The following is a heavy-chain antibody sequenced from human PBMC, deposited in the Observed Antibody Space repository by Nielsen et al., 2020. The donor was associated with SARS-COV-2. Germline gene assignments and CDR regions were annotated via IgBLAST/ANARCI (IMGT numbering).Heavy chain of an antibody. V-gene: IGHV3-48*03. J-gene: IGHJ6*02. CDR1: GFPLSSYE. Sequence: GESLKISCAASGFPLSSYELNWVRQAPGKGLEWVASISGGGITIFYADSVKGRFTISRDNAKNSLFLQMNSLRAEDTATYYCAREFGAGAFGFWGQGTTVTVSS. D-gene: IGHD3-16*01. CDR3: AREFGAGAFGF. CDR2: ISGGGITI.